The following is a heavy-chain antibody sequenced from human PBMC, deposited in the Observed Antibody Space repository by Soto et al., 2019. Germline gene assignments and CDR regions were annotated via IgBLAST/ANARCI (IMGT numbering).Heavy chain of an antibody. Sequence: QVQLVQSGAEVKKPGASVKVSCTASGYTFTRYYMHWVRQAPGQGLEWMGIINPSGGSTSYAQKFQGRVTMTRDTSTSTVYMELSSLRSEDTAVYYCARYDGSNGTLAYWGQGTLVTVSS. D-gene: IGHD3-22*01. CDR3: ARYDGSNGTLAY. J-gene: IGHJ4*02. CDR2: INPSGGST. V-gene: IGHV1-46*01. CDR1: GYTFTRYY.